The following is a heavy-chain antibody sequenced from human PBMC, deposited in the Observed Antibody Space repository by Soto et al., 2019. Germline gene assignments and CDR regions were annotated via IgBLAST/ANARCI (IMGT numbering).Heavy chain of an antibody. J-gene: IGHJ6*02. Sequence: GASVKVSCKPSGYSFSNFYVHWVRQAPGQGLEWMGIIDPSSGTTSYTQKFQERVTMTRDTSMSTVYMELSGLRSEDTAVYYCARGAVVVPNGLIAGMDVWGLGTTVTVSS. V-gene: IGHV1-46*01. CDR2: IDPSSGTT. CDR1: GYSFSNFY. D-gene: IGHD2-15*01. CDR3: ARGAVVVPNGLIAGMDV.